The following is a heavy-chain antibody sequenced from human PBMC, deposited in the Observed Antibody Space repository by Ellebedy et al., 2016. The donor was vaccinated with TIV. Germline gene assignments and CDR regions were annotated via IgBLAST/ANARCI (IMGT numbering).Heavy chain of an antibody. CDR3: ARRGSYGDYAVQINSWFDT. D-gene: IGHD4-17*01. J-gene: IGHJ5*02. V-gene: IGHV3-7*01. CDR1: GFSFRSYW. CDR2: IYQDGSVQ. Sequence: GGSLRLSCVVSGFSFRSYWMSWVRQAPGKGLQWVANIYQDGSVQYYVDSVKGRFTISRDNADNSLFLQMNSLRAEDTAVYYCARRGSYGDYAVQINSWFDTWGRGTLVAVSS.